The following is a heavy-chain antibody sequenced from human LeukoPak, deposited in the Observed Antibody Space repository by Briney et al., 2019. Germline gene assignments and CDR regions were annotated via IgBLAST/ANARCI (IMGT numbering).Heavy chain of an antibody. J-gene: IGHJ6*02. V-gene: IGHV4-34*01. D-gene: IGHD3-10*01. Sequence: SETLSLTCAVYGGSFSGYYWSWIRQPPGKGLEWIGEINHSGSTNYNPSLKNRVTISVDTSKNQFSLKLSSVTAADTAVYYCARTLWFGESIQDYYGMDVWGQGTTVTVSS. CDR2: INHSGST. CDR1: GGSFSGYY. CDR3: ARTLWFGESIQDYYGMDV.